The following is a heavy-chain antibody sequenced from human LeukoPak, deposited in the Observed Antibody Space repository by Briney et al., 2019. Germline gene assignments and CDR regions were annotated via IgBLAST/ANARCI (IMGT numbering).Heavy chain of an antibody. J-gene: IGHJ3*02. CDR1: GYTFTSYY. CDR3: AVNDFWSGYYDAFDI. D-gene: IGHD3-3*01. V-gene: IGHV1-46*01. Sequence: ASVKVSCKASGYTFTSYYMHWVRQAPEQGLEWMGIINPSGGSTSYAQKFQGRVTMTRDTSTSTVYMELSSLRSEDTAVYYCAVNDFWSGYYDAFDIWGQGTMVTVSS. CDR2: INPSGGST.